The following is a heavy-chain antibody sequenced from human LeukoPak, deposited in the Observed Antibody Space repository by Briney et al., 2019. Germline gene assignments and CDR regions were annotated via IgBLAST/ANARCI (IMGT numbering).Heavy chain of an antibody. Sequence: SETLCLTCAVSGGSISSSNWWSWVRQPPGRGLEWIGEIYHSGSTNYNPSLKSRVTISLDKSNNHFSLKLRSVTAADTAVYYCARALSSGSYVWFYSWGQGTLITVSS. V-gene: IGHV4-4*02. CDR2: IYHSGST. CDR1: GGSISSSNW. D-gene: IGHD3-10*01. J-gene: IGHJ5*01. CDR3: ARALSSGSYVWFYS.